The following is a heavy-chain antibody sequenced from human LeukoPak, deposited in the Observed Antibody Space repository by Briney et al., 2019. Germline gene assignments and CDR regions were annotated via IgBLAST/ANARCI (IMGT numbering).Heavy chain of an antibody. CDR2: ISSSSSYI. D-gene: IGHD6-19*01. Sequence: GGSLRLSCAASGFTFSSYSMNWVRQAPGKGLEWVSSISSSSSYIYYADSVKGRFTISRDNSKNTLYLQMNSLRAEDTAVYYCARDGQWLEDYYYGMDVWGQGTTVTVSS. J-gene: IGHJ6*02. CDR1: GFTFSSYS. CDR3: ARDGQWLEDYYYGMDV. V-gene: IGHV3-21*01.